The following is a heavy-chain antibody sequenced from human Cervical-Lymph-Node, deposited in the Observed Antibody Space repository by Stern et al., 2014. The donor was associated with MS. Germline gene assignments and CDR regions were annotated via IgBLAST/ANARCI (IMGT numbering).Heavy chain of an antibody. V-gene: IGHV1-2*02. CDR3: ARTKTVTTYYGMDV. CDR2: INPGHGDK. Sequence: QVQLVQSGAEVKKPGASVKVSCKASGYTFTDYYLHWVRQAPGQGLEWMGWINPGHGDKNSAQKFQGRVTMTRDTAISTAYMELSRLTSDDTAVYYCARTKTVTTYYGMDVWGQGTTVTVSS. J-gene: IGHJ6*02. D-gene: IGHD4-17*01. CDR1: GYTFTDYY.